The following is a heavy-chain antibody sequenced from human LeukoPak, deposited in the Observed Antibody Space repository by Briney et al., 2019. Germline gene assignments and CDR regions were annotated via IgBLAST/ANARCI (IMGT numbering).Heavy chain of an antibody. CDR3: ARVKSITLVRGVITDAFFDY. D-gene: IGHD3-10*01. V-gene: IGHV3-53*01. CDR2: IYSGGST. J-gene: IGHJ4*02. Sequence: GGSLGLSCAASGFTFSDYYMSWIRQAPGKGLEWVSVIYSGGSTYYADSVKGRFTISRDNSKNTLYLQMNSLRAEDTAVYFCARVKSITLVRGVITDAFFDYWGQGTLVTVSS. CDR1: GFTFSDYY.